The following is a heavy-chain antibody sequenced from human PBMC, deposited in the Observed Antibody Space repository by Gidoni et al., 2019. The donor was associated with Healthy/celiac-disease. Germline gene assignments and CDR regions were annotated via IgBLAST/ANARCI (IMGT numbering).Heavy chain of an antibody. CDR3: AKGATMVRGVINGMDV. D-gene: IGHD3-10*01. Sequence: EVQLVESGGGLVQPGRSLRLSCAASVFTFDDYAMHWVRQAPGKGLEWVSGISWNSGSIGYADSVKGRFTISRDNAKNSLYLQMNSLRAEDTALYYCAKGATMVRGVINGMDVWGQGTTVTVSS. J-gene: IGHJ6*02. V-gene: IGHV3-9*01. CDR2: ISWNSGSI. CDR1: VFTFDDYA.